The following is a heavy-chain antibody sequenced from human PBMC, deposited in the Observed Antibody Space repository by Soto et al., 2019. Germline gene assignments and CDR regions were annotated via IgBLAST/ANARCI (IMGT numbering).Heavy chain of an antibody. Sequence: QIQLVQSAAEVKKPGASVKVSCKTSGYTFVSYGISWVRQAPGQGLEWMGWISPYNGNTNFAQRFRGRVTLTTDTSTDSVYMDLGSLKSADTAVYYCARDQNFFDSSGYYDHWGQGTLITVSS. V-gene: IGHV1-18*04. CDR3: ARDQNFFDSSGYYDH. D-gene: IGHD3-22*01. CDR1: GYTFVSYG. CDR2: ISPYNGNT. J-gene: IGHJ5*02.